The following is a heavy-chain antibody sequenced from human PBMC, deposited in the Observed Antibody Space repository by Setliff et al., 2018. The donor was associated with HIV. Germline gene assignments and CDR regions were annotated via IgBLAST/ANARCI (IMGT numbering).Heavy chain of an antibody. CDR3: ARHRPWEVDVFDI. CDR1: GESFSGHH. J-gene: IGHJ3*02. CDR2: INQSGNI. D-gene: IGHD1-26*01. Sequence: SETLSLTCAVCGESFSGHHYNWIRQPPGKGLEWIGKINQSGNINYNPSLKSRVPISVDTFWGSVTAADTAVYYCARHRPWEVDVFDIWGQGTMVTVS. V-gene: IGHV4-34*01.